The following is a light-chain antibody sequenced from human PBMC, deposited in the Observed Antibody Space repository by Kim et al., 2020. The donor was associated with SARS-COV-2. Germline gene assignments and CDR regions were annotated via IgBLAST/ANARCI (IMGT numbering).Light chain of an antibody. J-gene: IGLJ1*01. V-gene: IGLV3-1*01. Sequence: SYELTQPPSVSVSPGQTASITCSGYKLGDKYVSWYQQKPGQSPVVVLYQDNQRPSGIPERFSGSNSGNTATLTISGTQAMDEADYYCQAWDSSTHNYVFGAGTQLTVL. CDR3: QAWDSSTHNYV. CDR1: KLGDKY. CDR2: QDN.